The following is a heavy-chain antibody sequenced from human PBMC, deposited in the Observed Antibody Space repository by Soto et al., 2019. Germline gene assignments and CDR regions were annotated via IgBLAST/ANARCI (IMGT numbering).Heavy chain of an antibody. CDR1: GGSLRSDL. CDR2: ISYTGNT. V-gene: IGHV4-59*01. Sequence: PSETLSLTCSVSGGSLRSDLWSWIRQPPGKGPEWIGYISYTGNTFYNPSLESRVTISLDMSQKQFSLKLTSVTPADTAVYYCARHQQTTTWVRWFDPWGQGTLVTVSS. J-gene: IGHJ5*02. CDR3: ARHQQTTTWVRWFDP. D-gene: IGHD4-4*01.